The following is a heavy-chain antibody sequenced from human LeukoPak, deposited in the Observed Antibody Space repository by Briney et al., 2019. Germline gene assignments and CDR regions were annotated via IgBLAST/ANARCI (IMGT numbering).Heavy chain of an antibody. V-gene: IGHV1-18*01. CDR3: ARLSVATTPDGAFDI. CDR2: ISAYNGNT. D-gene: IGHD5-12*01. J-gene: IGHJ3*02. Sequence: ASVKVSCKASGYTFTSYGISWVRQAPGQGLEWMGWISAYNGNTNYAQKLQGRVTMTTDTSTSTAYMELRSLRSDDTAVYYCARLSVATTPDGAFDIWGQGTMVTVSS. CDR1: GYTFTSYG.